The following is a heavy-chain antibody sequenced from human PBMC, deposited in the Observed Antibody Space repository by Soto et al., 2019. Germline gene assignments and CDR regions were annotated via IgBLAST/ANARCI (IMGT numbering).Heavy chain of an antibody. J-gene: IGHJ6*02. Sequence: SAKPSWKALRFRYKYNPIQWPRHEKRQGVEWLGRMNPKSGGTSTAQKFQGWVTMTTDTSISTASMELTRLTSDDTAIYYCARGDSADCSNGVGSFFYDQDRDVWGQGTTVTVS. CDR1: RFRYKYNP. CDR2: MNPKSGGT. V-gene: IGHV1-2*04. CDR3: ARGDSADCSNGVGSFFYDQDRDV. D-gene: IGHD2-21*01.